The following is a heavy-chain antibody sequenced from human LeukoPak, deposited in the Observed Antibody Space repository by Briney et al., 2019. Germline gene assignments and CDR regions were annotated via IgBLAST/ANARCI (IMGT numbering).Heavy chain of an antibody. D-gene: IGHD3-16*01. CDR1: GDSITTNSYW. Sequence: SVTLSLTCSISGDSITTNSYWWGWIPQSPGKGLEWIGSLYSSGNRYYNPSLKTRATISPDTSKNQYSLRLTSVAAADTAIYYCARRGIWDLQIGNWFDPWGRGILVIVS. J-gene: IGHJ5*02. CDR3: ARRGIWDLQIGNWFDP. V-gene: IGHV4-39*01. CDR2: LYSSGNR.